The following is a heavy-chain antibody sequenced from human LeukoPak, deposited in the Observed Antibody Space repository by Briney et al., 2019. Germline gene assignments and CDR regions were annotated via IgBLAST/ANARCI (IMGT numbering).Heavy chain of an antibody. Sequence: GGSLRLSCAASGFTFSNAWMSWVRQAPGKGLEWVGRIKSKTDGGTADYAAPVKGRFTISRDDSKNTLYLQMNSLKTEDTAVYYCTTATRVVPAAINYWGQGTLVTVSS. CDR3: TTATRVVPAAINY. V-gene: IGHV3-15*01. CDR1: GFTFSNAW. CDR2: IKSKTDGGTA. J-gene: IGHJ4*02. D-gene: IGHD2-2*02.